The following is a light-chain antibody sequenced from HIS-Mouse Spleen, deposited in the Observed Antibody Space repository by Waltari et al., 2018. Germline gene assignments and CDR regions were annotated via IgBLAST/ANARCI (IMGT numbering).Light chain of an antibody. J-gene: IGLJ2*01. Sequence: SYQLTHPPSVSVSPGQTARITCPGDALPKTYAYWYQQKSGQAPVRVIYEDSKRPSGIPERFSGSSSGTMATLTISGAQVEDEADYYCYSTDSSGNHRVFGGGTKLTVL. CDR3: YSTDSSGNHRV. CDR1: ALPKTY. V-gene: IGLV3-10*01. CDR2: EDS.